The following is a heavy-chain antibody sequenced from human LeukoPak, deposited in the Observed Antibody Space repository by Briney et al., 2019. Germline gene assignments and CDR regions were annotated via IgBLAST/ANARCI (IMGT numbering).Heavy chain of an antibody. CDR2: IYYSGST. V-gene: IGHV4-39*07. D-gene: IGHD5-12*01. CDR3: ARGQGYSGYDYLDY. CDR1: GGSISSSSYY. Sequence: SETLSLTCTVSGGSISSSSYYWGWIRQPPGKGLEWIGSIYYSGSTYYNPSLKSRVTISVDTSKNQFSLKLSSVTAADTAVYYCARGQGYSGYDYLDYWGQGTLVTVSS. J-gene: IGHJ4*02.